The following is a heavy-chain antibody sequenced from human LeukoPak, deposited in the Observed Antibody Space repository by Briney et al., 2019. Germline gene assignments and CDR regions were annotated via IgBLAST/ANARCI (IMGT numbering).Heavy chain of an antibody. CDR2: IIPIFGTA. Sequence: SVKVSCKASGGTFSSYAISWVRQAPGQGLEWMGRIIPIFGTANYAQKFQGRVTITTDESTCTAYMELSSLRSEDTAVYYCASQRLSNYVFHNWFDPWGQGTLVTVSS. V-gene: IGHV1-69*05. J-gene: IGHJ5*02. CDR1: GGTFSSYA. CDR3: ASQRLSNYVFHNWFDP. D-gene: IGHD4-11*01.